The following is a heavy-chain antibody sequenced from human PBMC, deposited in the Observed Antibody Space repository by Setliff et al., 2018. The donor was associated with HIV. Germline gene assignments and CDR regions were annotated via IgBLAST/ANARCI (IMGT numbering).Heavy chain of an antibody. V-gene: IGHV1-2*02. Sequence: ASVKVSCKASGYTFTDYYIQWVRQAPGQGLEWMGWINAESGDTNYAEKFLGRVTMTRKTSINTAYMELTRLKSHDTAVYYCARGGGYCTNGLCYNRWFDPWRQGTPVTVSS. CDR3: ARGGGYCTNGLCYNRWFDP. CDR1: GYTFTDYY. D-gene: IGHD2-8*01. CDR2: INAESGDT. J-gene: IGHJ5*02.